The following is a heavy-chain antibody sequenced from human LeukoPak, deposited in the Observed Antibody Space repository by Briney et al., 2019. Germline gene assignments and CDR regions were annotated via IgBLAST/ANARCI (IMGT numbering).Heavy chain of an antibody. Sequence: SETLSLTCTVSGGSISSYYWSWIRQPPGKGLEWSGSIYYSGSPYYNPSLKSRVTISVDTSKNPFSLKLSSVPAADTAVYYCARLIDIAVAGTSGSYYLGKWFDPWGQGTLVTVSS. CDR1: GGSISSYY. D-gene: IGHD6-19*01. CDR2: IYYSGSP. J-gene: IGHJ5*02. CDR3: ARLIDIAVAGTSGSYYLGKWFDP. V-gene: IGHV4-39*07.